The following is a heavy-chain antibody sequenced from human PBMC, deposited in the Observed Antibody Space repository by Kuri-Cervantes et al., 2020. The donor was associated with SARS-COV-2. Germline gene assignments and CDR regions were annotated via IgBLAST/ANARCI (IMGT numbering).Heavy chain of an antibody. CDR3: ARDAGIFGVVTRNDAFDI. CDR1: GYTFTDYY. J-gene: IGHJ3*02. D-gene: IGHD3-3*01. V-gene: IGHV1-69*08. Sequence: SSVKVSCKASGYTFTDYYIHWVRQAPGQGLEWMGRIIPILGTANYAQKFQGRVTITADKSTSTAYMELSSLRSEDTAVYYCARDAGIFGVVTRNDAFDIWGQGTMVTVSS. CDR2: IIPILGTA.